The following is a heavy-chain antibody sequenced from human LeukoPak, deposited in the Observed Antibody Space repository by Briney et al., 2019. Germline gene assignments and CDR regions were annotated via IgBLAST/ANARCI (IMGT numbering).Heavy chain of an antibody. CDR3: ARENVDTAMVGYYYYYMDV. Sequence: PSETLSLTCTVSVGSISSYYWSWIRQPAGKGLEWIGRIYTSGSTNYNPSLKSRVTMSVDTSKNQFSLKLSSVTAADTAVYYCARENVDTAMVGYYYYYMDVWGKGTTVTVSS. D-gene: IGHD5-18*01. CDR1: VGSISSYY. J-gene: IGHJ6*03. V-gene: IGHV4-4*07. CDR2: IYTSGST.